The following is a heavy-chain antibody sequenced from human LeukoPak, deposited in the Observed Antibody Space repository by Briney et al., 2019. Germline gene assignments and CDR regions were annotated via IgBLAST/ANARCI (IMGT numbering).Heavy chain of an antibody. Sequence: GASVKVSCKASGYTFTSYGISWVRQAPGQGLEWMGWISAYNGNTNYAQKLQGRVTMTTDTSTSTAYMELRSLRSDDTAVYYCAREDPGSYYDILTGYYTLGMDVWGQGTTVTVSS. J-gene: IGHJ6*02. V-gene: IGHV1-18*01. D-gene: IGHD3-9*01. CDR2: ISAYNGNT. CDR3: AREDPGSYYDILTGYYTLGMDV. CDR1: GYTFTSYG.